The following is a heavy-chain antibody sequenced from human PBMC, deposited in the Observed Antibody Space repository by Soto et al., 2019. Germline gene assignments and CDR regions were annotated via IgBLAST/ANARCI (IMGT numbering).Heavy chain of an antibody. CDR2: ISAYNGNT. D-gene: IGHD3-10*01. Sequence: QVQLVQSGAEVKKPGASVKVSCKASGYTFTSYGISWVRQAPGQGLEWMGWISAYNGNTNYAQKLQGRVTMTTDTSTSTANMELRSLRSDDTAVYYCARDLWFGEDTEPEFDYWGQGTLVTVSS. V-gene: IGHV1-18*01. CDR1: GYTFTSYG. J-gene: IGHJ4*02. CDR3: ARDLWFGEDTEPEFDY.